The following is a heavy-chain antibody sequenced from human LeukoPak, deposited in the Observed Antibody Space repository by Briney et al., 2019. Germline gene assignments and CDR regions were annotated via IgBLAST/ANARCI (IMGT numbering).Heavy chain of an antibody. J-gene: IGHJ1*01. Sequence: HPGGSLRLSCEASGFTFSDYWMGWVRQAPGKGLEWVANIKQDGSEKYYVDSAKGRFTISRDNAKNSLYLQMNSLRAEDTAVYYCARDADLYDSSGYYEYWGQGTLVTVSS. CDR2: IKQDGSEK. V-gene: IGHV3-7*01. CDR1: GFTFSDYW. CDR3: ARDADLYDSSGYYEY. D-gene: IGHD3-22*01.